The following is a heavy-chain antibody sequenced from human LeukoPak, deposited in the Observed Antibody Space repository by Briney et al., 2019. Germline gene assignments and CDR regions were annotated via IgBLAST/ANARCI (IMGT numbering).Heavy chain of an antibody. CDR2: IIPIFGTA. Sequence: ASVKVSCKASGGTFSSYAISWVRQAPGQGLEWMGGIIPIFGTANYAQKFQGRVTITADESTSTAYMELSSLRSEDTAVYYCARDINYDSSGCPQGYWGQGTLVTVSS. CDR1: GGTFSSYA. CDR3: ARDINYDSSGCPQGY. D-gene: IGHD3-22*01. J-gene: IGHJ4*02. V-gene: IGHV1-69*13.